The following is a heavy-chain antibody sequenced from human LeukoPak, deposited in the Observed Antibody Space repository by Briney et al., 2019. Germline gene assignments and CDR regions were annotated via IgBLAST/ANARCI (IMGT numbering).Heavy chain of an antibody. D-gene: IGHD3-10*01. CDR3: AKRPYYYGSGSYSQAYNWFDP. J-gene: IGHJ5*02. CDR2: ISGSGGST. V-gene: IGHV3-23*01. CDR1: GFTFSSYA. Sequence: GGSLRLSCAASGFTFSSYAMSWARQAPGKGLEWVSAISGSGGSTYYADSVKGRFTISRDNSKNTLYLQMNSLRAEDTAVYYCAKRPYYYGSGSYSQAYNWFDPWGQGTLVTVSS.